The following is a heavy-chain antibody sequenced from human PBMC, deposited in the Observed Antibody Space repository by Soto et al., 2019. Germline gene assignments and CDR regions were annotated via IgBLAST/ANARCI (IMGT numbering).Heavy chain of an antibody. D-gene: IGHD3-10*01. CDR1: GFTFSDYY. J-gene: IGHJ5*02. Sequence: GRSLRLSCAASGFTFSDYYMSWIRQAPGKGLEWVSYISSSGITIYYADSVKGRFTISRDNAKNSLYLQMNSLRAEDTAVYYCARSGLWFGELSPTSGFHPWGEGTMVTV. CDR3: ARSGLWFGELSPTSGFHP. CDR2: ISSSGITI. V-gene: IGHV3-11*01.